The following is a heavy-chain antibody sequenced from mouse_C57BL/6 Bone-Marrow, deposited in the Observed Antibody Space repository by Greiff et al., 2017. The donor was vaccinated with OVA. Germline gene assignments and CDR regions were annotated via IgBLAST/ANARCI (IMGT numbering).Heavy chain of an antibody. Sequence: EVHLVESGEGLVKPGGSLKLSCAASGFTFSSYAMSWVRQTPEKRLEWVAYISSGGDYIYYADTVKGRFTISRDNARNTLYLQMSSLKSEDTAMYYCTTKIYYYGSSWFAYWGQGTLVTVSA. J-gene: IGHJ3*01. CDR2: ISSGGDYI. CDR1: GFTFSSYA. CDR3: TTKIYYYGSSWFAY. D-gene: IGHD1-1*01. V-gene: IGHV5-9-1*02.